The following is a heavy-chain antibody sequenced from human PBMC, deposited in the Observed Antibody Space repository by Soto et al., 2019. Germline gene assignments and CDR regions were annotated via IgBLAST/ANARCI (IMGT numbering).Heavy chain of an antibody. CDR3: ARVISSSSALGLRYYYYGLDV. CDR2: IYYSGST. Sequence: QLQLQESGPGLVKPSETLSLTCTVSGGSISSRRYYWGWIRQPPGKGLEWIGSIYYSGSTYYNPSLNSRVAMSVDTSKIHFPLKLSSVTAADTAMYYCARVISSSSALGLRYYYYGLDVWGHGTTVTVSS. D-gene: IGHD6-6*01. V-gene: IGHV4-39*02. CDR1: GGSISSRRYY. J-gene: IGHJ6*02.